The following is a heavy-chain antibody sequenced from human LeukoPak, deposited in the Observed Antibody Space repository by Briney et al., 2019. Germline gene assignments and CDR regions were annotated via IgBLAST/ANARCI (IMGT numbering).Heavy chain of an antibody. CDR3: ARATHCSSATCYRPFDY. J-gene: IGHJ4*02. CDR1: GGSFSGYY. V-gene: IGHV4-34*01. Sequence: SETLSLTCAVYGGSFSGYYWSWIRQPPGKGLEWIGEINRSGRTNYNPSLKSRVTLSVDTSKSQFSLKLTSVTAADTAVYYCARATHCSSATCYRPFDYWGQGTLVTVSS. D-gene: IGHD2-2*02. CDR2: INRSGRT.